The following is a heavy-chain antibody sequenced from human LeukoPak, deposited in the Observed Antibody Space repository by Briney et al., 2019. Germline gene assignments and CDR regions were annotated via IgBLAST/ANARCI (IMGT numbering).Heavy chain of an antibody. CDR1: GGSLSSGGYS. D-gene: IGHD3-22*01. V-gene: IGHV4-30-2*01. Sequence: SETLSLTCAVSGGSLSSGGYSWSWIRQPPGKGLEWIGYIYHSGSTYYNPSLKSRVTISVDRSKNQFSLKLSSVTAADTAVYYCARGRGYYDSSGYFDYWGQGTLVTVSS. CDR3: ARGRGYYDSSGYFDY. J-gene: IGHJ4*02. CDR2: IYHSGST.